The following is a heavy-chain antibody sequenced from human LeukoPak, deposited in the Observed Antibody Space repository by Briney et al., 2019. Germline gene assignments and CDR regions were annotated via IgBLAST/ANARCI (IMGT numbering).Heavy chain of an antibody. CDR3: ARDRGVVVAAMGYYFDY. Sequence: GGSLRLSCAASGFTFSDYYMSWIRQAPGRGLEWISYITNGDNSIYYADSVKGRFTISRDNAKNSLYLQMNSLRAEDTAVYYCARDRGVVVAAMGYYFDYWGQGTLVTVSS. V-gene: IGHV3-11*01. D-gene: IGHD2-15*01. CDR2: ITNGDNSI. J-gene: IGHJ4*02. CDR1: GFTFSDYY.